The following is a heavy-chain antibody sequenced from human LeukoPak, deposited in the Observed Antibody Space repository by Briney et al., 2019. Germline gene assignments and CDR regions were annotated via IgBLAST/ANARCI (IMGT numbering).Heavy chain of an antibody. CDR1: GGSISSGDYY. D-gene: IGHD3-22*01. V-gene: IGHV4-30-4*01. Sequence: SETLSLTCTVSGGSISSGDYYWSWIRQPPGKGLEWIGYIYYSGSTYYNPSLKSRVTISVDTSKNQFSLKLSSVTAADTAVYYCARDADYDSSGYYSGYFDLWGRDTLVTVSS. CDR2: IYYSGST. J-gene: IGHJ2*01. CDR3: ARDADYDSSGYYSGYFDL.